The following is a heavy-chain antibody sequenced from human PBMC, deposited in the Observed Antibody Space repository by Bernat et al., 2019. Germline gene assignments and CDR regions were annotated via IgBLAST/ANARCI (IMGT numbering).Heavy chain of an antibody. J-gene: IGHJ6*02. Sequence: QVQLVESGGGVVQPGRSLRLSCAASGFTFSSYAMHWVRQAPGKGLEWVAVISYDGSNKYYADSVKGRFTISRDNSKNTLYLQMNSLRAEDTAVYYCARDPEFSPYSSSWYYYYGMDVWGQGTTVTVSS. CDR1: GFTFSSYA. CDR2: ISYDGSNK. CDR3: ARDPEFSPYSSSWYYYYGMDV. D-gene: IGHD6-13*01. V-gene: IGHV3-30-3*01.